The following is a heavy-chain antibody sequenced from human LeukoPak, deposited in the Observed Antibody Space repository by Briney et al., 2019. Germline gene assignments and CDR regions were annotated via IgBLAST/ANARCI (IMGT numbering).Heavy chain of an antibody. D-gene: IGHD2-8*01. Sequence: GGSLRLSCAASGFIFRGSAMQCVRQASGKGQEWVCHVRSKANRYATAYAASVKGRFTISRDDSKNTAYLQINSRKTEDTAVYYFTKWWGNPRVGGYYYYLDVGGKGTTVTISS. CDR3: TKWWGNPRVGGYYYYLDV. J-gene: IGHJ6*03. CDR2: VRSKANRYAT. V-gene: IGHV3-73*01. CDR1: GFIFRGSA.